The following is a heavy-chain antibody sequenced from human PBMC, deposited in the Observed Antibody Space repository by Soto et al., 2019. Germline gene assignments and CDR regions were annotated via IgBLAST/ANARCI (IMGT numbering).Heavy chain of an antibody. V-gene: IGHV1-3*01. Sequence: QVQLVQSGAEVKKPGASVKVSCKASGYTFTSYAMHWVRQAPGQRLEWMGWINAGNGNTKYSQKFQGRVTITRDTSASTAYMELSSLRSEDTAVYSCARRPGSGPNFDYWGQGTLVTVSS. CDR3: ARRPGSGPNFDY. CDR1: GYTFTSYA. D-gene: IGHD3-10*01. CDR2: INAGNGNT. J-gene: IGHJ4*02.